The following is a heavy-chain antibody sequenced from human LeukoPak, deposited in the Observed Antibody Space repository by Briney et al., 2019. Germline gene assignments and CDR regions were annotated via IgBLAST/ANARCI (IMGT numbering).Heavy chain of an antibody. Sequence: SETLSLTCTVSGASITYYWGWIRQPPGKGLEWIGGIYYSGSTYYNPSLKSRVTISVDTSKNQFSLKLSSVTAADTAVYYCARQVVSSDWYVGRWFDPWGQGTLVIVSS. CDR2: IYYSGST. CDR3: ARQVVSSDWYVGRWFDP. V-gene: IGHV4-39*01. J-gene: IGHJ5*02. D-gene: IGHD6-19*01. CDR1: GASITYY.